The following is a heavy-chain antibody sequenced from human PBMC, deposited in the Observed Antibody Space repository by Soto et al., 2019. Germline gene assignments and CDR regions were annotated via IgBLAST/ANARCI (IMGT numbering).Heavy chain of an antibody. CDR1: GGSISSGGYY. J-gene: IGHJ6*03. CDR3: ARGVTIFGVVIIDYYYYYMDV. D-gene: IGHD3-3*01. V-gene: IGHV4-31*03. Sequence: SETLSLTCTVSGGSISSGGYYWSWIRQHPGKGLEWIGYIYYSGSTYYNPSLKSRVTISVDTSKNQFSLKLSSVTAADTAVYYCARGVTIFGVVIIDYYYYYMDVWGKGTTVTVSS. CDR2: IYYSGST.